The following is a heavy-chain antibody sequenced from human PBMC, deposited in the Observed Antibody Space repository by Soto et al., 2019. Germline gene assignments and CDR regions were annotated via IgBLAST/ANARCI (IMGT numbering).Heavy chain of an antibody. CDR3: ASVTFGGIVLAH. V-gene: IGHV4-59*01. J-gene: IGHJ4*02. CDR2: IYFNGNT. D-gene: IGHD3-16*01. CDR1: AASFSKYY. Sequence: SETLSLTCTVSAASFSKYYWTWIRQPPGKGLEWIGYIYFNGNTKYNPSLEGRLTISIDTSKKEFSLKLTSVTAADAAVYYCASVTFGGIVLAHWGQGTLVTV.